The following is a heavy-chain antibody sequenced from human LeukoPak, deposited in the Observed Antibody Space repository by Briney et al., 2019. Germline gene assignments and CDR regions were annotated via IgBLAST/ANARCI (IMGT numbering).Heavy chain of an antibody. CDR3: AKGLRSGTFYNTFDS. V-gene: IGHV3-43*02. CDR2: IGGDGGET. D-gene: IGHD3-10*01. J-gene: IGHJ4*02. Sequence: GGSLRLSCAASGFPFNDYAIHWVRQAPGKGLEWASLIGGDGGETYYADSVKGRFTISRDNSKASVYLQMNSLTTEDTALYYCAKGLRSGTFYNTFDSWGQGTLVTVSS. CDR1: GFPFNDYA.